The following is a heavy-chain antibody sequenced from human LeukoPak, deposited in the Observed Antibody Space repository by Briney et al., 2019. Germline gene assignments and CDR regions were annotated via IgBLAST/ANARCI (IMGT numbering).Heavy chain of an antibody. CDR3: AKDFLYCSSTSCYSRGAFDI. J-gene: IGHJ3*02. D-gene: IGHD2-2*01. Sequence: PGGSLRLSCAASGFTFSSYGMHWVRQAPGKGLEWVAFIRYDGSNKYYADSVKGRFTISRDNSKSTLYLQMNSLRAEGTAVYYCAKDFLYCSSTSCYSRGAFDIWGQGTMVTVSS. V-gene: IGHV3-30*02. CDR2: IRYDGSNK. CDR1: GFTFSSYG.